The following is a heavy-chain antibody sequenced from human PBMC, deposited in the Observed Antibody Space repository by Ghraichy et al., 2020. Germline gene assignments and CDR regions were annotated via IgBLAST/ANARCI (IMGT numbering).Heavy chain of an antibody. D-gene: IGHD1-26*01. CDR2: IYYSGST. Sequence: SETLSLTCTVSGGSISSYYWSWIRQPPGKGLEWIGYIYYSGSTNYNPSLKSRVTISVDTSKNQFSLKLSSVTAADTAVYYCARDSGELLRHFDYWGQGTLVTVSS. CDR1: GGSISSYY. CDR3: ARDSGELLRHFDY. V-gene: IGHV4-59*01. J-gene: IGHJ4*02.